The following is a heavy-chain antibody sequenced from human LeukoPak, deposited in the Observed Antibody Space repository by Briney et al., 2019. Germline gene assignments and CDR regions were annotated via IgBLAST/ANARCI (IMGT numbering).Heavy chain of an antibody. V-gene: IGHV3-7*05. Sequence: PGGSLRLSCSASGFTFRKYWMTWVRQAPGKGLEWVAHINDDGSEQNYVGSVKGRSTIFRDNGKNSVYMQMNSLRAEDTAVYYCARDIGYKAFDYWGQGTLVSVSS. D-gene: IGHD5-24*01. J-gene: IGHJ4*02. CDR3: ARDIGYKAFDY. CDR2: INDDGSEQ. CDR1: GFTFRKYW.